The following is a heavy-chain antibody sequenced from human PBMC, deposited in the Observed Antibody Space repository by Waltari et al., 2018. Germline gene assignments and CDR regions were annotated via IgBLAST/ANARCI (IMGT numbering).Heavy chain of an antibody. V-gene: IGHV3-53*01. J-gene: IGHJ4*02. CDR3: ARDPSGSYPGDY. CDR1: GVTVSTNY. D-gene: IGHD1-26*01. CDR2: IYRGGST. Sequence: EVQLVESGGGLIQPGGSLRLPWSASGVTVSTNYMTWVRQAPGKGLEWLSVIYRGGSTYYADSVKGRFTISRDNSKNTLYLQMNSLRAEDTAVYYCARDPSGSYPGDYWGQGTLVTVSS.